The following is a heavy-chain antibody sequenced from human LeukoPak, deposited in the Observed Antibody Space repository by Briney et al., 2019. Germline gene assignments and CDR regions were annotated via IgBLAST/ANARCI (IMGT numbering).Heavy chain of an antibody. CDR3: ARDPLRYLRVGHYDY. Sequence: GGSLRLSCAAPAFTFSNSAMNWVRQVPGEWLQWVSSIDYDSSHIYYAASVRGRFTISRDNARNSVYLQMNSLRVEDTAVYYCARDPLRYLRVGHYDYWGQGTLVAVSS. CDR1: AFTFSNSA. V-gene: IGHV3-21*01. CDR2: IDYDSSHI. D-gene: IGHD3-9*01. J-gene: IGHJ4*02.